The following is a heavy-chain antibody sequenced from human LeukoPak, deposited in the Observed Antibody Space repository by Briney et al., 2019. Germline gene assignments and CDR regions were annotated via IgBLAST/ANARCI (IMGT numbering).Heavy chain of an antibody. CDR1: GGSISSYY. D-gene: IGHD6-19*01. CDR2: IYYSGST. CDR3: ARSNLYSSSHFDY. Sequence: PSETLSLTCTVSGGSISSYYWSWIRQPPGKGLEWIGHIYYSGSTNYNPSLKSRVTISVDTSKNQFSLKLSSVTAADTAVYYCARSNLYSSSHFDYWGQGTLVTVSS. V-gene: IGHV4-59*01. J-gene: IGHJ4*02.